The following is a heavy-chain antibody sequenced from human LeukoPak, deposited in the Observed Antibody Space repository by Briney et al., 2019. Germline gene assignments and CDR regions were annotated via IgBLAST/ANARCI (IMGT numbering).Heavy chain of an antibody. CDR2: ISSSSSYI. CDR3: ARGGLEPVDY. V-gene: IGHV3-21*01. D-gene: IGHD3-16*01. J-gene: IGHJ4*02. Sequence: GGSLRLSCAASGFPFSSYSMSWVRQAPGKGLEWVSSISSSSSYIYYADSVKGRFTISRDNAKNTLYLQMNSLGAEDTAVYYCARGGLEPVDYWGQGTLVTVSS. CDR1: GFPFSSYS.